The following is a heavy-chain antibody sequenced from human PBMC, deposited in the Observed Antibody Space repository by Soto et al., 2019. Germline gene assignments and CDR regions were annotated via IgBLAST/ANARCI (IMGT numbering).Heavy chain of an antibody. CDR2: MNPNSGNT. Sequence: ASVKVSCKASGYTFTSYDINWVRQATGQGLEWMGWMNPNSGNTGYAQKFQGRVTMTRNTSISTAYMELSSLRSEDTAVYYCARGLSSSPGDYYYYMDVWGKGTTVTVSS. CDR1: GYTFTSYD. J-gene: IGHJ6*03. V-gene: IGHV1-8*01. CDR3: ARGLSSSPGDYYYYMDV. D-gene: IGHD6-6*01.